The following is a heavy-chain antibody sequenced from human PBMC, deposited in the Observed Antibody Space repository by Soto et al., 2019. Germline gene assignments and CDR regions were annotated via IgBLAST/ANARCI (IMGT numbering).Heavy chain of an antibody. Sequence: SPTLSLTCAVYGGSFSGYYWSWIRQPPGKGLEWIGEINHSGSTNYNPSLKRRVTISVDTSKNQFSLKLSSVTAADTAVYYCASGIAGAGTRWFDPWGQGTLVTVSS. D-gene: IGHD6-19*01. CDR2: INHSGST. CDR1: GGSFSGYY. V-gene: IGHV4-34*01. CDR3: ASGIAGAGTRWFDP. J-gene: IGHJ5*02.